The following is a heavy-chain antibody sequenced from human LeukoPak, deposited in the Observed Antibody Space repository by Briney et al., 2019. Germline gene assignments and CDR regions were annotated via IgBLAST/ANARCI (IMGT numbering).Heavy chain of an antibody. CDR3: ARETRSQAYGMDV. Sequence: ASVKASCKASGYTFTSYYMHWVRQAPGQGLEWMGIINPSGGSTSYAQKFQGRVTMTRDTSTSTVYMELSSLRSEDTAVYYCARETRSQAYGMDVWGQGTTVTVSS. V-gene: IGHV1-46*01. CDR2: INPSGGST. CDR1: GYTFTSYY. D-gene: IGHD3-10*01. J-gene: IGHJ6*02.